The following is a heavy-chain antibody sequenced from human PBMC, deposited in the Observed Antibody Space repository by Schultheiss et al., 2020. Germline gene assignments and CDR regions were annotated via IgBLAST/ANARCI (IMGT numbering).Heavy chain of an antibody. CDR2: ISGSGGST. CDR1: GFTFSSNA. J-gene: IGHJ4*02. CDR3: AKLTVGAY. Sequence: GGSLRLSCAASGFTFSSNAMTWVRQAPGRGLEWVSVISGSGGSTYYADSVKGRFTISRDNAKNTLYLQMNSLRAEDTAVYYCAKLTVGAYWGQGTLVTVSS. V-gene: IGHV3-23*01. D-gene: IGHD3-10*01.